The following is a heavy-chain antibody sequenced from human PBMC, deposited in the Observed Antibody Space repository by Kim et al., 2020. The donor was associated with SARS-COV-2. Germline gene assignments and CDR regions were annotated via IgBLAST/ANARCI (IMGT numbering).Heavy chain of an antibody. CDR3: ASPNRGYSYGNAFDI. Sequence: SVKVSCKASGGTFSSYAISWVRQAPGQGLEWMGGIIPIFGTANYAQKFQGRVTITADESTSTAYMELSSLRSEDTAVYYCASPNRGYSYGNAFDIWGQGTMVTVSS. J-gene: IGHJ3*02. D-gene: IGHD5-18*01. CDR1: GGTFSSYA. V-gene: IGHV1-69*13. CDR2: IIPIFGTA.